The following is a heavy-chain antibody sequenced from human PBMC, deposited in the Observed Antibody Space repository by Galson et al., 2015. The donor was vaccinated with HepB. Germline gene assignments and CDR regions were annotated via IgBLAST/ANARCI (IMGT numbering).Heavy chain of an antibody. Sequence: SLRLSCAASGFTFSSYAMSWVRQAPGKGLEWVSAISGSGGSTYYADSVKGRFTISRDNSKNTLYLQMNSLRAEDTAVYYCANYPPLGYCSGGSRYDYGDYPYYFDYWGQGTLVTVSS. V-gene: IGHV3-23*01. CDR1: GFTFSSYA. D-gene: IGHD2-15*01. CDR2: ISGSGGST. CDR3: ANYPPLGYCSGGSRYDYGDYPYYFDY. J-gene: IGHJ4*02.